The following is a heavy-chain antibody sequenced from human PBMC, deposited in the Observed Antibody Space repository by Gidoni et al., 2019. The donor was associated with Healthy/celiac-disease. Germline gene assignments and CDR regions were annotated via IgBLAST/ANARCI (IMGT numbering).Heavy chain of an antibody. V-gene: IGHV1-24*01. Sequence: GKGLEWMGGFDPEDGETIYAQKFQGRVTMTEDTSTDTAYMELSSLRSEDTAVYYCATVTFVRSYYDILTGYRSNWYFDLWGRGTLVTVSS. D-gene: IGHD3-9*01. CDR2: FDPEDGET. J-gene: IGHJ2*01. CDR3: ATVTFVRSYYDILTGYRSNWYFDL.